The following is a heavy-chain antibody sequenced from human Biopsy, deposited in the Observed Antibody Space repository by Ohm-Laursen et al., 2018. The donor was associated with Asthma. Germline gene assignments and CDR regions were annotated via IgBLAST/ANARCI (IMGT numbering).Heavy chain of an antibody. CDR2: INTNTGNP. J-gene: IGHJ4*02. D-gene: IGHD3-22*01. CDR1: GYTVTRYA. Sequence: APVTASCKASGYTVTRYAINWVRQAPGQGLEWMGWINTNTGNPTYAQGFTGRFVFSLDTSVNTAHLQISSLKAEDTAVYYCARMISYYHEMRAPFFDYWGQGTLVTVSS. V-gene: IGHV7-4-1*02. CDR3: ARMISYYHEMRAPFFDY.